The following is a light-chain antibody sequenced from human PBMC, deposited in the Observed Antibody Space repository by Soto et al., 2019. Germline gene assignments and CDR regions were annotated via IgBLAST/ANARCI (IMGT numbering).Light chain of an antibody. V-gene: IGLV2-14*01. J-gene: IGLJ3*02. Sequence: SALTQTASVSGSPGQSITISCTGTSSDVGRYNYVYWYQQHPGKAPKLLIYEVTNRPSGVSNRFSGSKSGNTASLTISGLQTEDEADYYCASYTASSTRVFGGGTKLTVL. CDR2: EVT. CDR1: SSDVGRYNY. CDR3: ASYTASSTRV.